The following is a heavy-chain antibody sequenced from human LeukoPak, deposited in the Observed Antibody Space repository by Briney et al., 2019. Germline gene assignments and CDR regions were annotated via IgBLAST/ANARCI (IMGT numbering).Heavy chain of an antibody. CDR2: ISSSSSYI. Sequence: GGSLRLSCAASGLTFSSYSMNWVRQAPGKGLEWVSSISSSSSYIYYADSVKGRFTISRDNAKNSLYLQMNSLRAEDTAVYYCARDLLASGILTGYYPFDYWGRGTLVTVSS. D-gene: IGHD3-9*01. CDR3: ARDLLASGILTGYYPFDY. J-gene: IGHJ4*02. CDR1: GLTFSSYS. V-gene: IGHV3-21*01.